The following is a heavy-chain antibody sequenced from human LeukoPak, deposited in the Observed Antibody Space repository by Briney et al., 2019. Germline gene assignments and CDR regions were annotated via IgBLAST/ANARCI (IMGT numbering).Heavy chain of an antibody. J-gene: IGHJ4*02. Sequence: SETLSLTCTVSGGSINGYYWNWIRQPPGKGLEWIGSMYYGGSTNYNSSLKSRVTISVDTSGNQFSLKVTSVTAADTAVYYCARHRGSSWYESFDYWGQGILVTVSS. CDR2: MYYGGST. CDR3: ARHRGSSWYESFDY. D-gene: IGHD6-13*01. CDR1: GGSINGYY. V-gene: IGHV4-59*08.